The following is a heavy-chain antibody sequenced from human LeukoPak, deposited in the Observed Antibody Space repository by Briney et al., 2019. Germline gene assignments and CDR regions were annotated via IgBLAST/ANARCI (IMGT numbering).Heavy chain of an antibody. CDR1: GFTFSSYA. V-gene: IGHV3-30-3*01. Sequence: GRSLRLSCAASGFTFSSYAMHWVRQAPGKGLEWVAVISYDENNKYYADSVKGRFTISRDNSKNTLYLQMNSLRAEDTAVYYCARDGYDSTWGRDFQHWGQGTLVTVSS. J-gene: IGHJ1*01. CDR3: ARDGYDSTWGRDFQH. D-gene: IGHD3-22*01. CDR2: ISYDENNK.